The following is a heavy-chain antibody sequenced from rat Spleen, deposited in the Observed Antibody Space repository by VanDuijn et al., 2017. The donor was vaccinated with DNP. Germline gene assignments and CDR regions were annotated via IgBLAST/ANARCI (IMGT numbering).Heavy chain of an antibody. J-gene: IGHJ3*01. CDR2: INIDGGST. D-gene: IGHD1-3*01. V-gene: IGHV5-58*01. CDR1: GFTFSSYW. Sequence: EVQLVETGGGLVQPGRSLKLSCVASGFTFSSYWMYWIRQAPGKGLEWVSSINIDGGSTYYLDSVKGRFTISRDNAENTVYLQMNSLRSEDTATYYCTTDRDGSYGVAYWGQGTLVTVSS. CDR3: TTDRDGSYGVAY.